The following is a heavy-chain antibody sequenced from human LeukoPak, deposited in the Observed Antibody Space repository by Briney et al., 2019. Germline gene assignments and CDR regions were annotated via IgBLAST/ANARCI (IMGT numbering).Heavy chain of an antibody. CDR1: GGSISSGGYY. V-gene: IGHV4-31*03. J-gene: IGHJ4*02. CDR2: SYYSGTT. D-gene: IGHD4-23*01. CDR3: ARAKVNYGANRGYFDY. Sequence: SETLSLTCTVSGGSISSGGYYWSWIRQHPGKGLEWIGSSYYSGTTNYNPSLKSRVTISVDTSKTQFSLKLSSVTAADTAVYYCARAKVNYGANRGYFDYWGQGTLVTVSS.